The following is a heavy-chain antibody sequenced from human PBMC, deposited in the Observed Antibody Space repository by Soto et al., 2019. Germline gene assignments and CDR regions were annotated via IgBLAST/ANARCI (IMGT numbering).Heavy chain of an antibody. Sequence: SETLSLTCTVSGGSISSYYWSWIRQPPGKGLEWIGYIYYSGSTNYNPSLKSRVTISVDTSKNQFSLKLSSVTAADTAVYYCARDAVHCSGGSCYSAFDYWGQGTLVTVSS. V-gene: IGHV4-59*01. CDR3: ARDAVHCSGGSCYSAFDY. D-gene: IGHD2-15*01. CDR2: IYYSGST. CDR1: GGSISSYY. J-gene: IGHJ4*02.